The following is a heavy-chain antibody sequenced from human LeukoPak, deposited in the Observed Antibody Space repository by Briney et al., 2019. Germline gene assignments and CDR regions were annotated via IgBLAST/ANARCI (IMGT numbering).Heavy chain of an antibody. J-gene: IGHJ4*02. CDR2: ISSSGSTI. CDR1: GFTFSSYE. D-gene: IGHD5-18*01. CDR3: ARGYSYVDY. Sequence: GGSLRLSCAASGFTFSSYEMNWVRQAPGKGLEWVSCISSSGSTIYYADSVKGRFTISRDNAKNSLYLQMNSLRAEDTAVYYCARGYSYVDYWGQGTLVTVSS. V-gene: IGHV3-48*03.